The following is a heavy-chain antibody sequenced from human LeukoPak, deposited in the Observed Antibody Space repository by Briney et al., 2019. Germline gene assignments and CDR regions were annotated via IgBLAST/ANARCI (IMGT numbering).Heavy chain of an antibody. V-gene: IGHV3-23*01. CDR2: ISVSGGST. CDR3: ARSIFTFDYYDFYYMDV. Sequence: GGSLRLSCATSGFTFSSYAMTWVRQAPGKGLQWVSTISVSGGSTYYADSVKGRFTISRDNSENTLSLKMNSLRAEATAVYHCARSIFTFDYYDFYYMDVWGRGTTVTVSS. J-gene: IGHJ6*03. CDR1: GFTFSSYA. D-gene: IGHD2-21*01.